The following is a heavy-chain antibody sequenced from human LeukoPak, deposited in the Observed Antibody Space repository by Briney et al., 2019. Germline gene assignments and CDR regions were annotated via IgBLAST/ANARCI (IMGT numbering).Heavy chain of an antibody. D-gene: IGHD3-22*01. J-gene: IGHJ3*02. CDR3: ARDRAAMIVVYHAFDI. Sequence: GGSLRLSCAASGFTFSSYWTHWVRQDPGKGLVWVSRINTDGNITTYADSVKGRFTIARDNAKNTLFLQMNGLRAEDTAVYYCARDRAAMIVVYHAFDIWGQGTMVTVSS. CDR1: GFTFSSYW. CDR2: INTDGNIT. V-gene: IGHV3-74*01.